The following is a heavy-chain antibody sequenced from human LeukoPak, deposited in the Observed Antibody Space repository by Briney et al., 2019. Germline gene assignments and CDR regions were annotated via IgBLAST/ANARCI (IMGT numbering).Heavy chain of an antibody. J-gene: IGHJ5*02. Sequence: SETLSLTCTVSGGSISSYYWCWIRQPAEKGLEWIGRIYTSGSTNYNPSLKSRVTMSVDTSKNQFSLKLSSVTAADTAVYHCARVNYDSSGYWFDPWGQGTLVTVSS. CDR3: ARVNYDSSGYWFDP. CDR1: GGSISSYY. V-gene: IGHV4-4*07. CDR2: IYTSGST. D-gene: IGHD3-22*01.